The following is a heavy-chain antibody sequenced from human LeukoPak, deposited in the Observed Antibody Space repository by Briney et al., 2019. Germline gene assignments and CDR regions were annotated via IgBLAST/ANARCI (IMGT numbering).Heavy chain of an antibody. Sequence: SVKVSRKASGGTFSSYAISWVRQAPGQGLEWMRRIIPILGIANYAQKFQGRVTITADKSTSTAYMELSSLRSEDTAVYYCARDGRYCSSTSCPNMADYWGQGTLVTVSS. D-gene: IGHD2-2*01. J-gene: IGHJ4*02. V-gene: IGHV1-69*04. CDR2: IIPILGIA. CDR1: GGTFSSYA. CDR3: ARDGRYCSSTSCPNMADY.